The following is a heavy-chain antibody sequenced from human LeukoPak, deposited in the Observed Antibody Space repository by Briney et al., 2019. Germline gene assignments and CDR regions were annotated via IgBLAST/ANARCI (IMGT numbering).Heavy chain of an antibody. CDR2: INPSGGST. J-gene: IGHJ4*02. V-gene: IGHV1-46*01. CDR3: AREGAQYSGYDSSILGDY. Sequence: ASVKVSCKASGYTFTSYYMHWVRQAPGQGLEWMGIINPSGGSTSYAQKFQGRVTMTRDTSTSTVYMELSSLRSEDTAVYYCAREGAQYSGYDSSILGDYWGQGTLVTVSS. D-gene: IGHD5-12*01. CDR1: GYTFTSYY.